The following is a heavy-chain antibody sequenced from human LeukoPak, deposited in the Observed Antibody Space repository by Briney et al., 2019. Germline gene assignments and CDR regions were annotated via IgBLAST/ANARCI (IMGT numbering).Heavy chain of an antibody. CDR2: IYHSGST. CDR1: GGSFSRYY. Sequence: SETLSLACAVYGGSFSRYYWGWIRQPPGKGLEWIGSIYHSGSTYYNPSLKSRVTISVDTSKNQFSLKLSSVTAADTAVYYCARVALVVADAFDIWGQGTMVTVSS. CDR3: ARVALVVADAFDI. V-gene: IGHV4-38-2*01. J-gene: IGHJ3*02. D-gene: IGHD2-15*01.